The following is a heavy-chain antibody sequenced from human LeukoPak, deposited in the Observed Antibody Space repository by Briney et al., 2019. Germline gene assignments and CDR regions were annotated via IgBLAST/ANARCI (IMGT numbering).Heavy chain of an antibody. CDR2: FDPEDGET. CDR1: GYTLTELS. D-gene: IGHD3-10*01. CDR3: ATDSARPRRLWFGGTREGSWFDP. Sequence: GASVKVSCKVSGYTLTELSMHWVRQAPGKGLEWMGGFDPEDGETIYAQKFQGRVTMTEDTSTDTAYMELSSLGSEDTAVYYCATDSARPRRLWFGGTREGSWFDPWGQGTLVTVSS. J-gene: IGHJ5*02. V-gene: IGHV1-24*01.